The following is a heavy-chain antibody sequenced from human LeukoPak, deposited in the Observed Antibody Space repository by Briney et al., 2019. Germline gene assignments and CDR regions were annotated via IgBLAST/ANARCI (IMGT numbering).Heavy chain of an antibody. V-gene: IGHV4-61*02. CDR1: GGSISSGSYY. Sequence: SSQTLSLTCTLSGGSISSGSYYWSWVRQPAGKGLECIGRVYTDGNINYNPSLKSRVTIPVNTSKNQFSLRLSSVTAADTAVYFCARVPVGYCDGGTCWFDYWGQGTLVTVSS. J-gene: IGHJ4*02. CDR3: ARVPVGYCDGGTCWFDY. D-gene: IGHD2-15*01. CDR2: VYTDGNI.